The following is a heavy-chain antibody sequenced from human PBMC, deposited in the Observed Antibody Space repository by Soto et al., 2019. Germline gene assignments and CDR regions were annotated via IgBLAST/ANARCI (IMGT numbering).Heavy chain of an antibody. CDR2: IIPSGGST. CDR3: ARGGPELATIGSFDY. V-gene: IGHV1-46*01. J-gene: IGHJ4*02. Sequence: ASVKVSCKASGYTFTNYYMHWVRQAPGQGLEWIGRIIPSGGSTHYAQKFQDRVIMTRDTSTSTVYMEPNSLRSEDSAVYYCARGGPELATIGSFDYWGQGTLVTVSS. D-gene: IGHD5-12*01. CDR1: GYTFTNYY.